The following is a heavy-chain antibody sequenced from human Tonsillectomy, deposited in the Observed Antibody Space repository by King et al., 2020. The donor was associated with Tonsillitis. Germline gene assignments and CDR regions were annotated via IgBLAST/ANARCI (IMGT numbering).Heavy chain of an antibody. V-gene: IGHV3-15*01. Sequence: QLVQSGGGLVKPGGSLRLSCAASGFTFSDAWMSWVRQAPGKGLEWVGRIKKRTDGGTTDYAAPAKGRFTISRDDSKNTLYLQMNSLKSEDTAVYFCTTLRKYSSNLYWGDWGQGILVTVSS. D-gene: IGHD6-13*01. CDR1: GFTFSDAW. CDR3: TTLRKYSSNLYWGD. J-gene: IGHJ4*02. CDR2: IKKRTDGGTT.